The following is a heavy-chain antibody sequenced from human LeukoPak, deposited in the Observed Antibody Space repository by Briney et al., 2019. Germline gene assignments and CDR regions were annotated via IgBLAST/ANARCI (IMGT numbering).Heavy chain of an antibody. V-gene: IGHV3-72*01. CDR2: TRNKANSYTT. CDR1: GFTFSDRY. CDR3: ARKGLGGELGGFDS. J-gene: IGHJ4*02. D-gene: IGHD1-7*01. Sequence: XGSLRLSCAASGFTFSDRYMDWVRQAPGKGLEWVGRTRNKANSYTTEYAASVKGRFTISRDDSKNSLYLQMNSLRVEDTALYHCARKGLGGELGGFDSWGQGTLVTVSS.